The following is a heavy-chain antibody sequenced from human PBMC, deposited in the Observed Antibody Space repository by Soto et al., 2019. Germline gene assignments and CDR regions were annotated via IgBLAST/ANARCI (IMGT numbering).Heavy chain of an antibody. CDR2: ISHDGSDL. CDR1: GFTFSNYG. D-gene: IGHD2-21*01. J-gene: IGHJ6*02. Sequence: GGSLRLSCAASGFTFSNYGMHWVRQAPGKGLEWLAIISHDGSDLKYADSVKGRFTISRDNSRNTLYLQIDGLRPEDTAMYYCGNDVAPGGLEVWGQGTTVTVSS. CDR3: GNDVAPGGLEV. V-gene: IGHV3-30*18.